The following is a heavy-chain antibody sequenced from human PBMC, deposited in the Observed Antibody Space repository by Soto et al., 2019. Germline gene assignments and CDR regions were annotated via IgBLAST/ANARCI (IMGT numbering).Heavy chain of an antibody. CDR3: ARETDYGDLDP. V-gene: IGHV4-30-2*01. Sequence: QLQLQESGSGLVKPSQTLFLTCAVSGGSISSGGYSWSWIRQPPGKGLEWIGYIYHSGSTYYNPSLKSRVTISVDRSKNQFSLKLSSVTAADTAVYYCARETDYGDLDPWGQGTLVTVSS. J-gene: IGHJ5*02. CDR1: GGSISSGGYS. CDR2: IYHSGST. D-gene: IGHD4-17*01.